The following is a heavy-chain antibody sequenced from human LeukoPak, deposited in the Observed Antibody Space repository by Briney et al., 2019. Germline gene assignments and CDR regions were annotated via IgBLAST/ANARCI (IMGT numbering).Heavy chain of an antibody. CDR3: ARAAPYGSGRNWFDP. V-gene: IGHV4-30-2*01. J-gene: IGHJ5*02. Sequence: SQTLSLTCAVSGGSISSGGYSWSWIRQPPGKGLEWIGYMYHSGGNYYNPSLKSRVTISVDRSKNQFSLELRSVTAADTAVYYCARAAPYGSGRNWFDPWGQGTLVTVSS. CDR2: MYHSGGN. CDR1: GGSISSGGYS. D-gene: IGHD3-10*01.